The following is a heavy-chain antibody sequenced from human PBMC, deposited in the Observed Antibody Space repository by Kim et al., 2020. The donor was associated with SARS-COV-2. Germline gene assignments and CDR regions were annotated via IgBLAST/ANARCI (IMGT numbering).Heavy chain of an antibody. CDR1: SGSISNSY. D-gene: IGHD2-15*01. CDR2: IYYSGST. V-gene: IGHV4-59*01. J-gene: IGHJ5*02. Sequence: SETLSLTCTVSSGSISNSYWHWIRQPPGKGLEWIGYIYYSGSTNYNPSLKSRVSISIDTSKKQFSLRLTSVTAADTAVYYCARDLGSPVYCAGDTCYGYNWFDPWGQGTLVTVSS. CDR3: ARDLGSPVYCAGDTCYGYNWFDP.